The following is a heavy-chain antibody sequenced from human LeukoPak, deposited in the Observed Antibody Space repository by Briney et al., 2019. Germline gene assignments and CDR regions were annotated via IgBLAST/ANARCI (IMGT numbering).Heavy chain of an antibody. V-gene: IGHV4-59*01. J-gene: IGHJ3*02. Sequence: SETLSLTCAVYGGSFSGYYWSWIRQPPGKGLEWIGYIYYSGSTNYNPSLKSRVTISVDTSKNQFSLKLSSVTAADMAVYYCARDYIVAGDAFDIWGQGTMVTVSS. CDR3: ARDYIVAGDAFDI. D-gene: IGHD5-12*01. CDR2: IYYSGST. CDR1: GGSFSGYY.